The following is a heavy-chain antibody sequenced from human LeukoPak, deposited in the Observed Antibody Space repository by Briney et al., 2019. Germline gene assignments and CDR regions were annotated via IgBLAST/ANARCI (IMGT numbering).Heavy chain of an antibody. D-gene: IGHD3-22*01. Sequence: SETLSLTCTVSGGSISSHYWSWIRQPPGKGLEWIGYIYYSGSTNYNPSLQSRVTISVDTSKNQFSLKLSSVTAADTAVYYCARFHNYYYDSSGYYYAGDYFDYWGQGTLVTVSS. CDR1: GGSISSHY. CDR2: IYYSGST. CDR3: ARFHNYYYDSSGYYYAGDYFDY. J-gene: IGHJ4*02. V-gene: IGHV4-59*11.